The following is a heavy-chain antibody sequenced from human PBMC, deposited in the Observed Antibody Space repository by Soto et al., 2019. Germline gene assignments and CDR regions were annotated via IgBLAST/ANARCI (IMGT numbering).Heavy chain of an antibody. V-gene: IGHV4-34*01. CDR3: ARYYGGDIHYYFDY. J-gene: IGHJ4*02. CDR2: INHSGST. CDR1: GGSFSGYY. D-gene: IGHD2-21*02. Sequence: SETLSLTCAVYGGSFSGYYWSWIRQPPGKGLEWIGEINHSGSTNYNPSLKSRVTISVDTSKNQFSLKLSSVTAADTAVYYCARYYGGDIHYYFDYWGQGTLVTVSS.